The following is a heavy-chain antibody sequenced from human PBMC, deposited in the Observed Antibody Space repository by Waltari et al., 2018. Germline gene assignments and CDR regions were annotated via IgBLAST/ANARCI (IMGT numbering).Heavy chain of an antibody. CDR1: GYTFTSYA. Sequence: QVQLVQSGAEVKKPGASVKVSCKASGYTFTSYAMHWVRQAPGQRLEWMGGINAGNGNTKDSQKFQGRVTITRDTSASTAYMELSSLRSEDTAVYYCASGATPLPYYFDYWGQGTLVTVSS. D-gene: IGHD1-26*01. CDR2: INAGNGNT. V-gene: IGHV1-3*01. J-gene: IGHJ4*02. CDR3: ASGATPLPYYFDY.